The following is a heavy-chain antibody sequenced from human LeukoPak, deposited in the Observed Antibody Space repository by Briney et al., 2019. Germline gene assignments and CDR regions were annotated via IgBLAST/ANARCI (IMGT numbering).Heavy chain of an antibody. D-gene: IGHD4-11*01. Sequence: SVKVSCKASGGTFSSYAISWVRQAPGQGLEWMGGIIPIFGTANYAQKFQGRVTITRNTSISTAYMELSSLRSEDTAVYYCARIDYSNAFDIWGQGTMVTVSS. J-gene: IGHJ3*02. CDR3: ARIDYSNAFDI. CDR2: IIPIFGTA. CDR1: GGTFSSYA. V-gene: IGHV1-69*05.